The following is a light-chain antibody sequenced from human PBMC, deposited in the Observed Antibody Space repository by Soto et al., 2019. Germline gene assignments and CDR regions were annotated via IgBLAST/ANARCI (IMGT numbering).Light chain of an antibody. CDR2: DAS. J-gene: IGKJ4*01. Sequence: EIVLTQSPGTLSLSPGERATLSCRASQTISRNYLAWYQQKPGQAPRLLIYDASNRATGIPDRFSGSGSGTDFTLTISRLEPEDFAVFYCQQYGSSPLTFGGGTKVEIK. CDR3: QQYGSSPLT. CDR1: QTISRNY. V-gene: IGKV3-20*01.